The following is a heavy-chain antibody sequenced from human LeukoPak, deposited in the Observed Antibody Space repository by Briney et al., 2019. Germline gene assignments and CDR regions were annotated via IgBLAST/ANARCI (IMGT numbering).Heavy chain of an antibody. CDR3: ARVGSYEFDY. CDR2: INQDGSEK. Sequence: GGSLRLSCGASGFNFRSHWLSWVRQAPGKGLDSVANINQDGSEKYYVDSLKGRFTISRDNAKNSLYLQMNRLRAEDTAVYYCARVGSYEFDYWGQGTLVTVSS. D-gene: IGHD1-26*01. V-gene: IGHV3-7*01. J-gene: IGHJ4*02. CDR1: GFNFRSHW.